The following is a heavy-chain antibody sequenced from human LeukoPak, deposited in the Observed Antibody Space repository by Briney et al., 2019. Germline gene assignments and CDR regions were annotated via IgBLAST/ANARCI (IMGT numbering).Heavy chain of an antibody. D-gene: IGHD3-3*01. V-gene: IGHV4-38-2*02. Sequence: TSETLSLTCTVSGGSISSYYWSWIRQPPGKGLEWIGSIYHSGSTYYNPSLKSRVTISVDTSKNQFSLKLSSVTAADTAVYYCARDFPFSDFEHHYYMDVWGKGTTVTVSS. CDR1: GGSISSYY. CDR3: ARDFPFSDFEHHYYMDV. CDR2: IYHSGST. J-gene: IGHJ6*03.